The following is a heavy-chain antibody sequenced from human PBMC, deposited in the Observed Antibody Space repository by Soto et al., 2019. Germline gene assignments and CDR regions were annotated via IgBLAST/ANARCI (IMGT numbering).Heavy chain of an antibody. CDR1: GGSISSGDYY. Sequence: QVQLQESGPGLVKPSQTLSLTCTVSGGSISSGDYYWSWIREPPGKGLEWIGYIYYSGSTYYNPSLKSRVTISVDTSKNLFSLKLSSVTAADTAVYYCARDQVATIYDAFDIWGQGTMVTVSS. CDR3: ARDQVATIYDAFDI. J-gene: IGHJ3*02. V-gene: IGHV4-30-4*01. D-gene: IGHD5-12*01. CDR2: IYYSGST.